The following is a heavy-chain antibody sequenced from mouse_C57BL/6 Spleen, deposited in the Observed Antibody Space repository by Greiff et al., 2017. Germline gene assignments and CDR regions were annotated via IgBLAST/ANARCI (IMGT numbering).Heavy chain of an antibody. CDR2: INPNNGGT. Sequence: EVQLQESGPELVKPGASVKIPCKASGYTFTDYNMDWVKQSHGKSLEWIGDINPNNGGTIYNQKFKGKATLTVDKSSSTAYMELRSLTSEDTAVYYCARKGANWDEGPWFAYWGQGTLVTVSA. CDR1: GYTFTDYN. D-gene: IGHD4-1*01. J-gene: IGHJ3*01. V-gene: IGHV1-18*01. CDR3: ARKGANWDEGPWFAY.